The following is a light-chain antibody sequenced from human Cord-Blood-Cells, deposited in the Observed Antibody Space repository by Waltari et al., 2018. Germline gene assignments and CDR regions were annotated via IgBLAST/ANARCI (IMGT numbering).Light chain of an antibody. CDR2: DAS. Sequence: DIQMTQSPSTLSASVGDRVTITCRASQSISSWLAWYQQKTGKAPKLLIYDASSLESGVPSRFSGSGSGTEFTLTISSLQPDDFATYYCQQYNSYSLYTFGQGTKLEIK. CDR3: QQYNSYSLYT. J-gene: IGKJ2*01. CDR1: QSISSW. V-gene: IGKV1-5*01.